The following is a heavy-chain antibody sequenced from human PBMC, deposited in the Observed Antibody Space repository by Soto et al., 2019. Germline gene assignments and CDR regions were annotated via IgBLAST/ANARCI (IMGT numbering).Heavy chain of an antibody. CDR2: ISSSGVT. D-gene: IGHD5-12*01. CDR1: GYTFSSSA. Sequence: QVRLVQSGPEVKKPEASVKVSCKASGYTFSSSAISWVRQAPGQGPVLMVCISSSGVTNYAENFQGRVTLTVDSSTTTAYMEVRSLSSADTAIYYCARDHGGYTTFDYWGQGTLVTASS. CDR3: ARDHGGYTTFDY. V-gene: IGHV1-18*04. J-gene: IGHJ4*02.